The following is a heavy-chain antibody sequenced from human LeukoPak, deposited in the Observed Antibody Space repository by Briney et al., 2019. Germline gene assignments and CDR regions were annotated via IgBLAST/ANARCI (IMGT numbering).Heavy chain of an antibody. Sequence: ASVKVSCKASGYTFNDYYLHLVRQAPGQRLEWMGWINPDSGGTKYAQKFQGRVTMTRDTSIRTVYMELSRLTYDDTAVFYCTREARAGNWFDPWGQGTLVTVSS. D-gene: IGHD5-12*01. CDR1: GYTFNDYY. V-gene: IGHV1-2*02. CDR3: TREARAGNWFDP. J-gene: IGHJ5*02. CDR2: INPDSGGT.